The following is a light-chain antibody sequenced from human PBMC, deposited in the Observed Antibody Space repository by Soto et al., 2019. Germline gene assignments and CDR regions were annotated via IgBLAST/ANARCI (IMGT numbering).Light chain of an antibody. V-gene: IGKV1-17*01. Sequence: DTQMTQSPSSLSASVGDRVTITCRASQDIRNELAWYQQKSVKAPKRLIYAVSSLESGVPSRFSGSRSGTEFTLTITSLQPEDFATYYCLQHNSYPHTFGQGTK. CDR1: QDIRNE. CDR3: LQHNSYPHT. CDR2: AVS. J-gene: IGKJ2*01.